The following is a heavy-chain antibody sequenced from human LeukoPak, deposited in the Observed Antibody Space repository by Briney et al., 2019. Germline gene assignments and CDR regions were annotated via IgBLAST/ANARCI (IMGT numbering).Heavy chain of an antibody. J-gene: IGHJ4*02. Sequence: ASVKVSCKASGHTFTGYYMHWVRRAPGQGLEWMGRINPNSGGTNYAQKFQGRVTMTRDTSISTAYMELTRLTSDDTAMYYCARTMIGDSSGHFDYWGQGTLVTVSS. V-gene: IGHV1-2*06. CDR2: INPNSGGT. CDR3: ARTMIGDSSGHFDY. D-gene: IGHD3-22*01. CDR1: GHTFTGYY.